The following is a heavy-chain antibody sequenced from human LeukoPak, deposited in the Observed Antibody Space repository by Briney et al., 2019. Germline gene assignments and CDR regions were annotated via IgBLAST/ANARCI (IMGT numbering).Heavy chain of an antibody. CDR1: GGSISSYY. J-gene: IGHJ5*02. V-gene: IGHV4-59*01. Sequence: PSETLSLTCTVSGGSISSYYWSWIRQPPGKGLEWIGYIYYSGSTNYNPSLKSRVTISVDTSKNQFSLKLSSVTAADTAVYYCARLVVPALGWFDPWGQGTLVTVSS. CDR3: ARLVVPALGWFDP. D-gene: IGHD2-2*01. CDR2: IYYSGST.